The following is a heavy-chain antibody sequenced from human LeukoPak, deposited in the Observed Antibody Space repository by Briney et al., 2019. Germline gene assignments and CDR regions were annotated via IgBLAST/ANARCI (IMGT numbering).Heavy chain of an antibody. CDR3: AKDLWVVAAAGSCLDY. CDR1: GFTFSSYA. CDR2: ISGSGGST. V-gene: IGHV3-23*01. J-gene: IGHJ4*02. Sequence: GGSLRLSCAASGFTFSSYAMSWVRQAPGKGLEWVSAISGSGGSTYYADSVKGRFTISRDNSKNTLYLQMNGLRAEDTAVYYCAKDLWVVAAAGSCLDYWGQGTLVTVSS. D-gene: IGHD6-13*01.